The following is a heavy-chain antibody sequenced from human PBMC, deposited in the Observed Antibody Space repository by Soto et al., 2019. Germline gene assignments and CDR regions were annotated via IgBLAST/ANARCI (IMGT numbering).Heavy chain of an antibody. J-gene: IGHJ5*02. V-gene: IGHV3-11*06. Sequence: GGSLRLSCVVSGFSFSDYYMSWIRQAPGKGLEWVSYIGSSSRYIHYADSVKGRFTISRDNAKNSVYLQMDSLRVEDTAVYYCAREGALKPFSSWGQGALVTVSS. CDR2: IGSSSRYI. CDR3: AREGALKPFSS. CDR1: GFSFSDYY.